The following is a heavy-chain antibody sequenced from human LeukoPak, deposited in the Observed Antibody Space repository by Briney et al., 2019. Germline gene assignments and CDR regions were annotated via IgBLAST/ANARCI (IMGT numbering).Heavy chain of an antibody. V-gene: IGHV1-18*01. CDR2: ISAHNGNT. D-gene: IGHD3-22*01. J-gene: IGHJ4*02. CDR3: ARDYYDNSGGYFDY. CDR1: GYSFTSYA. Sequence: RASVKVSCKASGYSFTSYAITWVRQAPGPGLEWMGWISAHNGNTNYAQKLQGRVTMTTDTSTGTAYMELRSLRSDDTAIYYCARDYYDNSGGYFDYWGQGTLVTVSS.